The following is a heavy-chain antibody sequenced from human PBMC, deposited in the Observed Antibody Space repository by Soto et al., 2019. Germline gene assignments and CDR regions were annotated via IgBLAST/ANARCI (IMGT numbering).Heavy chain of an antibody. J-gene: IGHJ6*02. CDR2: ISGSGGST. Sequence: GGSLRLSCAASGFTFSSYAMSWVRQAPGKGLEWVSAISGSGGSTYYADSVKGRFTISRDNSKNTLYLQMNSLRAEDTAVYYCALGGDYYYYYGMDVWGQGTTVTVSS. D-gene: IGHD3-10*01. CDR3: ALGGDYYYYYGMDV. V-gene: IGHV3-23*01. CDR1: GFTFSSYA.